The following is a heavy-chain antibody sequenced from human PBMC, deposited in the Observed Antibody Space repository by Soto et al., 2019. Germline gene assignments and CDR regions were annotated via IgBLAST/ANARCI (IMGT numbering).Heavy chain of an antibody. CDR2: VYYTGST. CDR3: ARSVAVPGAHIDY. V-gene: IGHV4-59*01. Sequence: SETRSLTCIVSGGSISGSYWIWIRQSPGKGLEWLGYVYYTGSTNYSPSLRSRVSISVDTSKNEFSLRLSSVTAADTAVYFCARSVAVPGAHIDYWGQGTQVTVSS. J-gene: IGHJ4*02. D-gene: IGHD6-19*01. CDR1: GGSISGSY.